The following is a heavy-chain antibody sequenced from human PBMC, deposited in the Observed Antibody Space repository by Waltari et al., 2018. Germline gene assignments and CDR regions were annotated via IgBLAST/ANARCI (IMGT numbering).Heavy chain of an antibody. Sequence: EVQLVESGGGLVQPGGSLRLSCAASGFTFSSYWMSWVRQAPGKGLEWVANIKQDGSEKFYVDSVKGRFTISRDNAKNSLFLKMNSLRAEDTAGYYCAGGPGGYNFVGGIFDYWGQGTLVTVSS. CDR2: IKQDGSEK. CDR1: GFTFSSYW. D-gene: IGHD5-12*01. V-gene: IGHV3-7*01. CDR3: AGGPGGYNFVGGIFDY. J-gene: IGHJ4*02.